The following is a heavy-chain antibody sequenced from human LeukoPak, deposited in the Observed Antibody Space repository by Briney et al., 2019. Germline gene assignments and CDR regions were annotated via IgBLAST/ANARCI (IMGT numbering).Heavy chain of an antibody. J-gene: IGHJ6*03. V-gene: IGHV3-53*01. CDR2: IYSDGYT. Sequence: GGSLRLSCSASGFTVSSKYMSWVRQAPGKGLEWVSVIYSDGYTYYADSVKGRFTISRDNSKNTLYLQMNSLRAEDTAVYYCARGGSSTTVTTAYSFFYMDVWGGGTTVTVSS. CDR3: ARGGSSTTVTTAYSFFYMDV. D-gene: IGHD4-17*01. CDR1: GFTVSSKY.